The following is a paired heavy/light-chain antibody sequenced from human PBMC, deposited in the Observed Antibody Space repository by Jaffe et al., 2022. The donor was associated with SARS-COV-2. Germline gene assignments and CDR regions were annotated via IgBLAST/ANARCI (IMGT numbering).Heavy chain of an antibody. CDR1: GGSISSDNW. D-gene: IGHD1-7*01. CDR3: ARVGDSSNWKYHFDS. Sequence: QVQLQESGPGLVRPSGTLSLTCAVSGGSISSDNWWTWVRQPPGKGLEWIGEIYHSGSTNYKPSLKSRVTISVDKSKNQFSLKLSSVSAADTAVYYCARVGDSSNWKYHFDSWGQGTLVTVSS. CDR2: IYHSGST. V-gene: IGHV4-4*02. J-gene: IGHJ4*02.
Light chain of an antibody. Sequence: DIVMTQSPLSLPVTPGEPASISCRSSQSLLHSNGYNYFDWYLQKPGQSPQLLIYLGSNRASGVPDRFSGSGSGTDFTLKISRVEAEDVGVYYCMQALQTPWTFGQGTKVEIK. J-gene: IGKJ1*01. V-gene: IGKV2-28*01. CDR2: LGS. CDR3: MQALQTPWT. CDR1: QSLLHSNGYNY.